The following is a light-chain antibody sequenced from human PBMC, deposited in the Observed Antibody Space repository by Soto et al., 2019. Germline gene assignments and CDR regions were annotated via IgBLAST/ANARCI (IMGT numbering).Light chain of an antibody. J-gene: IGKJ3*01. V-gene: IGKV3-11*01. CDR1: QSIARH. CDR3: QQRGSWPIT. CDR2: DST. Sequence: PGERATLACRASQSIARHLAWYQQRPGQPPRLLIYDSTHRVAGIPDTFSGSGSGTDFTLTISSLEPEDFAVYYCQQRGSWPITFGPGTKVDL.